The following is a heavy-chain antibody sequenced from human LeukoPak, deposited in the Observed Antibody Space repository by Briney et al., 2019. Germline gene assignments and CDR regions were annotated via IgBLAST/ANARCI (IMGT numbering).Heavy chain of an antibody. J-gene: IGHJ5*02. CDR2: ISRSGDSI. CDR3: VRGGYSSAWSSSPDP. V-gene: IGHV3-11*01. D-gene: IGHD5-18*01. CDR1: GFTFSDYN. Sequence: GGSLRLSCAASGFTFSDYNMNWVRQAPGKGREGGSYISRSGDSIYYADSVKGRFTISRDSAKNSLYLQMNSARAEDTAVYYCVRGGYSSAWSSSPDPWGQGTLVTVSS.